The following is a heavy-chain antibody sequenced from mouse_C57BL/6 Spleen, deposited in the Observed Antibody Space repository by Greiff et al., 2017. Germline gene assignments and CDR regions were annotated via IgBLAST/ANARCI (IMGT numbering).Heavy chain of an antibody. CDR3: SGCSWFAY. J-gene: IGHJ3*01. Sequence: EVKVQESGGGLVQPGGSMKLSCVASGFTFTNYWMNWVRQSPEKGLEWVAQIRVKSDNYATHYSESVKGMFTISRCDSKSSVYLQMNNLRAEDTGIYYCSGCSWFAYWGQGTLVTVSA. CDR2: IRVKSDNYAT. CDR1: GFTFTNYW. V-gene: IGHV6-3*01.